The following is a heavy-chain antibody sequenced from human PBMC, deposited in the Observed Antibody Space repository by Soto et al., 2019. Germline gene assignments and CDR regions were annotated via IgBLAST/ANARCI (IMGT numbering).Heavy chain of an antibody. D-gene: IGHD3-16*01. V-gene: IGHV3-11*01. CDR1: GFTFSDNY. CDR2: ISNSGSTT. Sequence: QVQLVESGGVLVKPGGSLRLSCAASGFTFSDNYMSWIRQAPGKGLEWVSYISNSGSTTYYADSVKGRFTISRDNAKNLLYLQMNSLRAEDTAVYYCARGGGWGNAYDYWGQGTLVTVSS. J-gene: IGHJ4*02. CDR3: ARGGGWGNAYDY.